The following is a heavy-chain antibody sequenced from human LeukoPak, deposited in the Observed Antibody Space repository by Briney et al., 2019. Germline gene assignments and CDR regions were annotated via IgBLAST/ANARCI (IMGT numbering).Heavy chain of an antibody. J-gene: IGHJ4*02. Sequence: GASVKVSCKASGGTFSSYTISWVRQAPGQGLEWMGRIIPILGIANYAQKFQGRATITADKSTSTAYMELSSLRSEDTAVYYCATVARSYYFDYWGQGTLVTVSS. D-gene: IGHD2-15*01. CDR2: IIPILGIA. V-gene: IGHV1-69*02. CDR3: ATVARSYYFDY. CDR1: GGTFSSYT.